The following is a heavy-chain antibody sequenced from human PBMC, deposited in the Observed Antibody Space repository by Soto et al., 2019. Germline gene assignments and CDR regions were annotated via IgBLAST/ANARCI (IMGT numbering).Heavy chain of an antibody. D-gene: IGHD3-10*01. Sequence: QVQLVQSGGEVKKPGSSMKVSCKASGGSFTGHSFAWVRQAPGQGPEWMGGITPMFGAATYAQKFQDIVTTTANESTSSVFLQLTSLTSEDTAVYSCARFRDPKSRPSVTLARGLINGYFEYWGQGTLVIVSS. CDR1: GGSFTGHS. CDR3: ARFRDPKSRPSVTLARGLINGYFEY. J-gene: IGHJ4*02. V-gene: IGHV1-69*01. CDR2: ITPMFGAA.